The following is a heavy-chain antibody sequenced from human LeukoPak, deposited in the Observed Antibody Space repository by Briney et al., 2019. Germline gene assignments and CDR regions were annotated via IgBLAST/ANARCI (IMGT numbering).Heavy chain of an antibody. D-gene: IGHD6-6*01. CDR3: ARENEPAARSFDY. CDR2: IYTSGSS. J-gene: IGHJ4*02. V-gene: IGHV4-4*07. CDR1: GGSISTYY. Sequence: SETLSLTCNVSGGSISTYYWSWIRQPAGQGLEWIGRIYTSGSSNYNTPLKSRVTMSVDTSKNQFSLKLSSVTAADTAVYYCARENEPAARSFDYWGQGTLVTVSS.